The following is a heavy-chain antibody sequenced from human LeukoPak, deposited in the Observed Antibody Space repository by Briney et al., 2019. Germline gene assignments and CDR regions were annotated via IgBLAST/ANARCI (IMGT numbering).Heavy chain of an antibody. D-gene: IGHD3-3*01. CDR2: ISGSGGST. J-gene: IGHJ4*02. CDR1: VFTFSSYA. Sequence: GGSLRLSCAASVFTFSSYAMSGVRQAPGEGLEWVSAISGSGGSTYYADSVKGRFTISRDNSNNTLYLQMHSLTAEDKAVYYCAKVRGVKTKRITLGRFLEWLLGNFDYWGQGTLVSVSS. V-gene: IGHV3-23*01. CDR3: AKVRGVKTKRITLGRFLEWLLGNFDY.